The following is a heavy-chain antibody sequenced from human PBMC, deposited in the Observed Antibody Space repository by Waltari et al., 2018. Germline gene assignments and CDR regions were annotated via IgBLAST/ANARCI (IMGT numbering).Heavy chain of an antibody. CDR3: ATDRVWERGVKGLFDP. Sequence: QVQLVQSGAEVKKPGASVKVSCKVSGYTLTELSMHWVRQAPGKGLEWMGGLDPEDGETIYAQKFQGGVTMTEDTSTDTAYMELSSLRSEDTAVYYCATDRVWERGVKGLFDPWGQGTLVTVSS. J-gene: IGHJ5*02. CDR1: GYTLTELS. D-gene: IGHD1-1*01. V-gene: IGHV1-24*01. CDR2: LDPEDGET.